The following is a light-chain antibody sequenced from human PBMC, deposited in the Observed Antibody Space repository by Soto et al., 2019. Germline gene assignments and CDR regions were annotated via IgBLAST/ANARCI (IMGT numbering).Light chain of an antibody. J-gene: IGLJ1*01. V-gene: IGLV1-40*01. CDR1: SSNIGAGYA. CDR3: SSYTSSNTYV. Sequence: QSALTQPPSVSGAPGQRVTISCTGSSSNIGAGYAVHWYQHLPGAAPKLLIYSDNSRPSGVSNRFSASKSVNTASLTISGLQTEDEADYFCSSYTSSNTYVFGTGTKVTV. CDR2: SDN.